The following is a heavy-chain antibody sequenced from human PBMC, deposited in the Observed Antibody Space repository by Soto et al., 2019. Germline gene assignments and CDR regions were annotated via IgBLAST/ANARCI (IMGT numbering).Heavy chain of an antibody. D-gene: IGHD3-10*01. J-gene: IGHJ4*02. Sequence: PGGSLRLSCAVSGFTFSNYWMSWVRQAPGKGLEWVANIKQDGSEKNYVDSVEGRFTISRDNAKNSLYLQMNSLRAEDTAVYYCARSPPLWRVFTYYFDYWGQGTLVTVSS. CDR2: IKQDGSEK. CDR1: GFTFSNYW. CDR3: ARSPPLWRVFTYYFDY. V-gene: IGHV3-7*05.